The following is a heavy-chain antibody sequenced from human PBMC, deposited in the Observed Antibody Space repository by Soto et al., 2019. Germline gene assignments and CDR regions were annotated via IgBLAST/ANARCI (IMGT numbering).Heavy chain of an antibody. D-gene: IGHD6-13*01. V-gene: IGHV4-4*02. Sequence: SETLSLTCAVSGGSISSSNWWSWVRQPPGKGLEWIGEIYHSGSTNYNPSLKSRVTISVDKSKNQFSLKLSSVTAADTAVYYCARDRVEYSSSWYRWFDPWGQGTLVTVSS. CDR2: IYHSGST. CDR3: ARDRVEYSSSWYRWFDP. CDR1: GGSISSSNW. J-gene: IGHJ5*02.